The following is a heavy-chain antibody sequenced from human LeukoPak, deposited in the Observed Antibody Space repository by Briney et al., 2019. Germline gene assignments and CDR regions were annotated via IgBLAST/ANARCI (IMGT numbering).Heavy chain of an antibody. J-gene: IGHJ5*02. CDR1: GGSVSSYY. V-gene: IGHV4-59*02. Sequence: PSETLSLTCTVSGGSVSSYYWSWIRQPPGKGLEWIGYMYPGGSTNYNPSLKSRGTISVDTSKNQISLKLSSVTAADTAVYYCARQAEYSSGWTNNWFDPWGPGSLVTVFS. CDR3: ARQAEYSSGWTNNWFDP. D-gene: IGHD6-19*01. CDR2: MYPGGST.